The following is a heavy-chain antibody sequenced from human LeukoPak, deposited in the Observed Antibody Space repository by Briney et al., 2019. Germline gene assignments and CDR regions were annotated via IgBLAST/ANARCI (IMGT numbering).Heavy chain of an antibody. D-gene: IGHD3-9*01. CDR3: ARLFPDYDILTGYSAPFDY. CDR1: GYSLTSYW. J-gene: IGHJ4*02. Sequence: GESLKISCKGSGYSLTSYWIGWVRQMPGKGLEWMGIIYPGDSDTRYSPSFQGQVTISADKSISTAYLQWSSLKASDTAMYYCARLFPDYDILTGYSAPFDYWGQGTLVTVSS. V-gene: IGHV5-51*01. CDR2: IYPGDSDT.